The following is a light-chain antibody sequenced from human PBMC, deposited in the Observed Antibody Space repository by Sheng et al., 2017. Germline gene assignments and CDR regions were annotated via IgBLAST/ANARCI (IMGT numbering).Light chain of an antibody. CDR1: QSVSSY. J-gene: IGKJ1*01. CDR3: QQYHNWPPWA. CDR2: GAS. Sequence: EVVMTQSPASLSVSPGERATLSCRASQSVSSYLGWYQQKPGQAPRLLIYGASTRATGIPARFSGSGSGTEFTLTISSLQSEDFAVYYCQQYHNWPPWAFGQGTKVEIK. V-gene: IGKV3-15*01.